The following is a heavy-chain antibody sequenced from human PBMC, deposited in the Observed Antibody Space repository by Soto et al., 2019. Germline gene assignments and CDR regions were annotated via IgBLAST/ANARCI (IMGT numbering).Heavy chain of an antibody. CDR3: AREPLNDYGVAY. J-gene: IGHJ4*02. CDR1: GFTVSSNY. V-gene: IGHV3-53*01. CDR2: IYSGGST. D-gene: IGHD4-17*01. Sequence: EVQLVESGGGLIQPGGSLRLSCAASGFTVSSNYMSWVRQAPGKGLEWVSVIYSGGSTYYADSVKGRFTISRDNSKNTLYRQMNSLRAEDTAVYYCAREPLNDYGVAYWGQGTLVTVSS.